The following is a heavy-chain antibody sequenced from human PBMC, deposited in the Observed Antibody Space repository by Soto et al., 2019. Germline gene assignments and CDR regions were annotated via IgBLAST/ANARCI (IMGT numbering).Heavy chain of an antibody. D-gene: IGHD3-16*02. V-gene: IGHV3-23*01. CDR2: ISGSGGST. Sequence: PGGSLRLSCAASGFTFSSYAMSWVRQAPGKGLEWVSAISGSGGSTYYADSVKGRFTISRENSKNTLYLQMNSLRAEDTAVYYSAKVDGFGRGELSNFDYWGQGTLVTVSS. CDR1: GFTFSSYA. J-gene: IGHJ4*02. CDR3: AKVDGFGRGELSNFDY.